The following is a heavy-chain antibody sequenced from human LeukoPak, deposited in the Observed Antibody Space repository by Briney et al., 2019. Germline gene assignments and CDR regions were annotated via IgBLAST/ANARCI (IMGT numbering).Heavy chain of an antibody. CDR2: IYYSGST. CDR3: ASTSGYSSGWYASGAFDI. D-gene: IGHD6-19*01. V-gene: IGHV4-59*08. Sequence: SETLSLTCTVSGGSISSYYWSWIWQPPGKGLEWIGYIYYSGSTNYNPSLKSRVTISVDTSKNLFSLKLSSVTAADTAVYYCASTSGYSSGWYASGAFDIWGQGTMVTVSS. CDR1: GGSISSYY. J-gene: IGHJ3*02.